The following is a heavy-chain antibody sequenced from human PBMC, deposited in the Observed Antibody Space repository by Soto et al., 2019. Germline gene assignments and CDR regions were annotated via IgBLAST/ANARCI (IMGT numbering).Heavy chain of an antibody. J-gene: IGHJ4*02. CDR2: ISAYNGYT. Sequence: ASVKVSCKASGYTFTSYGISWVRQAPGQGLEWTGWISAYNGYTNYAQKLQGRVTMTTDTSTSTAYMELRSLTSDDTAVYYCAREDSSGWYNTDYWGQGTLVTVSS. CDR3: AREDSSGWYNTDY. CDR1: GYTFTSYG. V-gene: IGHV1-18*04. D-gene: IGHD6-19*01.